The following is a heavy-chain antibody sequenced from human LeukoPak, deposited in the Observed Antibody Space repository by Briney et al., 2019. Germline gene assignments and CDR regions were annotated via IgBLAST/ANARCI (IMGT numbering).Heavy chain of an antibody. CDR2: IYHSGST. J-gene: IGHJ4*02. V-gene: IGHV4-38-2*01. D-gene: IGHD3-3*01. Sequence: PSETLSLTCAVSGYSISSGYYWGWIRQPPGKGLEWIGSIYHSGSTYYNPSLKSRVTISVDTSKNQFSLKLSSVTAADTAVYYCARLGSRYDPLQVSPDYWGQGTLVSVSS. CDR1: GYSISSGYY. CDR3: ARLGSRYDPLQVSPDY.